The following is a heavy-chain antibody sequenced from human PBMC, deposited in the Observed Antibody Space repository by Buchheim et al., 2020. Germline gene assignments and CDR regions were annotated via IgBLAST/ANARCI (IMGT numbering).Heavy chain of an antibody. J-gene: IGHJ5*02. CDR1: GFTFSSYG. CDR3: ARDPSLVVPQGYESCWFDP. V-gene: IGHV3-33*08. CDR2: IYYDGSNE. D-gene: IGHD2-2*01. Sequence: QVQLVESGGGVVQPGRSLRLSCAASGFTFSSYGMHWVRQAPGKGLEWVAVIYYDGSNEYYADSVRGRFTISRDSSTNTPYLQMNSLRAEDTAVYYCARDPSLVVPQGYESCWFDPWGQGTL.